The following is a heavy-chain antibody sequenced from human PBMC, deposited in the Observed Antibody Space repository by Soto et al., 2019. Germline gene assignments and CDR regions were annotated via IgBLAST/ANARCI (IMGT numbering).Heavy chain of an antibody. CDR2: IIPMFAIT. V-gene: IGHV1-69*01. J-gene: IGHJ4*02. Sequence: QVQLVQSGAEVKKPGSSVTVSCKVSGGTFSGTAINWVRQAPGQGHEWLGGIIPMFAITHYAPKFQGRVAITADDSTSTAYIQLNSLRSDDTAVYHCVRAPHNNRCKFFDWGQVTRVRVSS. CDR1: GGTFSGTA. D-gene: IGHD1-1*01. CDR3: VRAPHNNRCKFFD.